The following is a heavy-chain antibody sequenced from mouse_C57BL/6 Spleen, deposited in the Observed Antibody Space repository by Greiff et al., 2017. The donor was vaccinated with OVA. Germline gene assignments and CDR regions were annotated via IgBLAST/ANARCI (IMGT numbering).Heavy chain of an antibody. Sequence: EVMLVESGGGLVQPGGSLSLSCAASGFTFTDYYMSWVRQPPGKALEWLGFIRNKANGYTTEYSSSVKGRFTISRDTSQSILHLRMLALRAEDGATDYCARCRDYDPLYWAMDYWGQGTSVTVSS. J-gene: IGHJ4*01. CDR3: ARCRDYDPLYWAMDY. CDR2: IRNKANGYTT. D-gene: IGHD2-4*01. V-gene: IGHV7-3*01. CDR1: GFTFTDYY.